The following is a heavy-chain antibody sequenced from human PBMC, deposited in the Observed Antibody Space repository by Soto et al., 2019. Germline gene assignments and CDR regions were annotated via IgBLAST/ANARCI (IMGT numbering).Heavy chain of an antibody. D-gene: IGHD3-9*01. V-gene: IGHV1-3*01. CDR2: INAGNGNT. CDR3: ARDRYYDILTGYEYYYYYYGMDV. J-gene: IGHJ6*02. CDR1: GYTFTSYA. Sequence: ASVKVFCKASGYTFTSYAMHWVRQAPGQRLEWMGWINAGNGNTKYSQKFQGRVTITRDTSASTAYMELSSLRSEDTAVYYCARDRYYDILTGYEYYYYYYGMDVWGQGTTVTVSS.